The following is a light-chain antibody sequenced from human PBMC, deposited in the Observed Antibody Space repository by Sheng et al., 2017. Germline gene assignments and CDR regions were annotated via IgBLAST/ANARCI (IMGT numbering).Light chain of an antibody. J-gene: IGLJ3*02. V-gene: IGLV1-47*02. CDR3: VSWDNAMRGPV. Sequence: QSVLTQPPSTSGTPGQRITISCSGSSSNIGDNFVYWYRQLTGMAPTLLIFTNDKRPSGVPDRFSGSKSGTSASLDINGLRSEDEATYYCVSWDNAMRGPVFGGGTAVTVL. CDR2: TND. CDR1: SSNIGDNF.